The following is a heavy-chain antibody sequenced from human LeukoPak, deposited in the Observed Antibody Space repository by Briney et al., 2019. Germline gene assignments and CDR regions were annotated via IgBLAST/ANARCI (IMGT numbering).Heavy chain of an antibody. V-gene: IGHV1-18*01. J-gene: IGHJ4*02. D-gene: IGHD3-3*01. CDR2: ISAYNGNT. Sequence: ASVKVSCKASGYTFTSYGIRWVRQAPGPGLEWMGLISAYNGNTNYAQKLHGRVTMTTYTSTTTDQLVLKSQSSDDTAAYYCYRGPRYDFWSDWGQGPPVTVS. CDR1: GYTFTSYG. CDR3: YRGPRYDFWSD.